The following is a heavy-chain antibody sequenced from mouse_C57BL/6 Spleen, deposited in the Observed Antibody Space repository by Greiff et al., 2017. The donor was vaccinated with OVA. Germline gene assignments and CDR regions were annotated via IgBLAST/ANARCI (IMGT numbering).Heavy chain of an antibody. Sequence: EVQGVESGGDLVKPGGSLKLSCAASGFTFSSYGMSWVRQTPDKRLEWVATISSGGSYTYYPDSVKGRFTISRDNAKNTLYLQMSSLKSEDTAMYYCARPDYDGAMDYWGQGTSVTVSS. CDR1: GFTFSSYG. CDR3: ARPDYDGAMDY. J-gene: IGHJ4*01. V-gene: IGHV5-6*01. CDR2: ISSGGSYT. D-gene: IGHD2-4*01.